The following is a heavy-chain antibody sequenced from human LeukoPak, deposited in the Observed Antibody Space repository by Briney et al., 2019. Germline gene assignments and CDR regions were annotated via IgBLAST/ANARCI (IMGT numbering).Heavy chain of an antibody. CDR2: IYYSGST. V-gene: IGHV4-39*07. D-gene: IGHD1-26*01. CDR1: GGSISSSSYY. CDR3: ARGEKFDY. Sequence: SETLSLTCTVSGGSISSSSYYRGWIRQPPGKGLEWIGSIYYSGSTYYNPSLKSRVTISVDTSKNQFSLKLSSVTAADTAVYYCARGEKFDYWGQGTLVTVSS. J-gene: IGHJ4*02.